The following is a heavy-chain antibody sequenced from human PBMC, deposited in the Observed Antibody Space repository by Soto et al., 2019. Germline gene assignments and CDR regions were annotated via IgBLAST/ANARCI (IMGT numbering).Heavy chain of an antibody. J-gene: IGHJ4*02. D-gene: IGHD1-26*01. CDR3: ATQRSEWELSFDY. CDR1: GYTFTGYY. CDR2: INPNSGGT. V-gene: IGHV1-2*04. Sequence: QVQLVQSGAEVKKPGASVKVSCKASGYTFTGYYMHWVRQAPGQGLEWMGGINPNSGGTNYAQKFQGWVTMTRDTSISTAYMELSRLRSDDTAVYYCATQRSEWELSFDYWGQGTLVTVSS.